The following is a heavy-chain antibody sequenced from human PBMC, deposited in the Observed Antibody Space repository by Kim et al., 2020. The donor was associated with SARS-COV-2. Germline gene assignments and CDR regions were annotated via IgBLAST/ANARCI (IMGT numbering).Heavy chain of an antibody. V-gene: IGHV4-39*01. Sequence: SETLSLTCTVSGGSISSSSYYWGWIRQPPGKGLEWIGSIYYSGSTYYNPSLKSRVTISVDTSKNQFSLKLSSVTAADTAVYYCVTYCSGGSCYSEYFQHGGQGTLVTVSS. CDR1: GGSISSSSYY. J-gene: IGHJ1*01. CDR2: IYYSGST. CDR3: VTYCSGGSCYSEYFQH. D-gene: IGHD2-15*01.